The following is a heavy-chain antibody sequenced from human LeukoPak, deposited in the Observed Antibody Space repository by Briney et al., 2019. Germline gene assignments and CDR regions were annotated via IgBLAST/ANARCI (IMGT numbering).Heavy chain of an antibody. J-gene: IGHJ4*02. CDR1: GFTFSSYA. V-gene: IGHV3-23*01. D-gene: IGHD2-21*02. CDR2: ISGGDGST. Sequence: PGGSLRLSCAASGFTFSSYAMSWVRQAPGKGLEWVSAISGGDGSTSYADSVKGRFTISKDNSKNTLYLQMNSLSAEDTAVYYCEKDLGGSGDYRPYWGQGSVVTVSS. CDR3: EKDLGGSGDYRPY.